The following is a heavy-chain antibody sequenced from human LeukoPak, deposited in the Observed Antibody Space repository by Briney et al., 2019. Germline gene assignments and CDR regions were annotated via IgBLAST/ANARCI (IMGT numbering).Heavy chain of an antibody. CDR3: AKDRAIDDYYGPFDP. V-gene: IGHV3-23*03. CDR1: GFTFSNYA. Sequence: GGSLRLSCTASGFTFSNYAMSWVRQAPGKGLEWVSDIYSGGSTYYADSVKGRFTISRDNAKNSLYLQMNSLRAEDTALYYCAKDRAIDDYYGPFDPWGQGTLVTVSS. CDR2: IYSGGST. J-gene: IGHJ5*02. D-gene: IGHD3-10*01.